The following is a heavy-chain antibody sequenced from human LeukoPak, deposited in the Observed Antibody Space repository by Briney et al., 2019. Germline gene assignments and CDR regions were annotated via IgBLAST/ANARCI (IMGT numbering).Heavy chain of an antibody. V-gene: IGHV1-69*05. CDR1: GGTFSSYA. CDR3: ARDMYYYDSSGYYYFDY. J-gene: IGHJ4*02. CDR2: IIPIFGTA. Sequence: SVKVSCKASGGTFSSYAISWVRQAPGQGLEWMGRIIPIFGTANYAQKSQGRVAITTDESTSTAYMELSSLRSEDTAVYYCARDMYYYDSSGYYYFDYWGQGTLVTVSS. D-gene: IGHD3-22*01.